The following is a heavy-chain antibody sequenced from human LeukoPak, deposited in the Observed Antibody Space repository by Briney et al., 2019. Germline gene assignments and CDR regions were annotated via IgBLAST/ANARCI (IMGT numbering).Heavy chain of an antibody. J-gene: IGHJ4*02. CDR3: ARGVTGTTPFDY. CDR2: IYYTGST. CDR1: GGSITSYY. Sequence: SETLSLTCTVSGGSITSYYWSWIRQPPGKGLEWMGYIYYTGSTNYNPSLKSRVTISVDTSKNQFSLKLSSVTAADTAVYYCARGVTGTTPFDYWGQGTLVTVSS. D-gene: IGHD1-7*01. V-gene: IGHV4-59*08.